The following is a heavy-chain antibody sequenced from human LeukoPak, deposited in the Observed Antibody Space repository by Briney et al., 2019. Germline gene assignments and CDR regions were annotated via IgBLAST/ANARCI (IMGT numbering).Heavy chain of an antibody. CDR1: GGSFSGYY. Sequence: SETLSLTCAVYGGSFSGYYWSWIRQPPGKGLEWIGEINHSGSTNYNPSLKSRVTISVDTSKNQFSLKLSSVTAADTAVYYYARKGSGYYYVWFDPWGQGTLVNVSS. CDR3: ARKGSGYYYVWFDP. D-gene: IGHD3-22*01. V-gene: IGHV4-34*01. CDR2: INHSGST. J-gene: IGHJ5*02.